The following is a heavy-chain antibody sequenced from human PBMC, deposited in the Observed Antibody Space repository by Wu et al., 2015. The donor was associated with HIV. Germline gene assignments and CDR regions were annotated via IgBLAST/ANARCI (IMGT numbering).Heavy chain of an antibody. J-gene: IGHJ4*02. V-gene: IGHV1-2*02. CDR1: GYTFTGYY. CDR2: INPNSGGT. Sequence: QVQLVQSGAEVRKPGASVKVSCKASGYTFTGYYMHWLRQAPGQGLEWMGWINPNSGGTNFAQKFQDRVTMTRDTSISTANMELSSLRSEDTAVYYCARQRAYTSGWYIFDYWGQGTLVTVSS. D-gene: IGHD6-19*01. CDR3: ARQRAYTSGWYIFDY.